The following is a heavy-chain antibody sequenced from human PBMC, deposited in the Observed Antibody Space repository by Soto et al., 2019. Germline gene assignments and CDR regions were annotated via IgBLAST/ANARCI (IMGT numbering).Heavy chain of an antibody. Sequence: SVKVSCKAPGGNFSSNGIRWVRQAPGQGPELMGGIIPTFGTTNYAHKFRGRVTLTADESTVTASMELSSLRSDETAVYYCAGASDSTWYNWLVPWGQGTLVTVSS. J-gene: IGHJ5*02. V-gene: IGHV1-69*13. D-gene: IGHD5-18*01. CDR2: IIPTFGTT. CDR3: AGASDSTWYNWLVP. CDR1: GGNFSSNG.